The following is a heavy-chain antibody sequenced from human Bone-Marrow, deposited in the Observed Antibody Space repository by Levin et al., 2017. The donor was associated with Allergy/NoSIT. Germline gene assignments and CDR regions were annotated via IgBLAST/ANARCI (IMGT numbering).Heavy chain of an antibody. V-gene: IGHV3-74*01. J-gene: IGHJ4*02. Sequence: GESLKISCAASGFTFSSYWMHWVRQAPGKGLVWVSRINSDGSSTSYADSVKGRFTISRDNAKNTLYLQMNSLRAEDTAVYYCARDSRAAAGTFDYWGQGTLVTVSS. CDR2: INSDGSST. D-gene: IGHD6-13*01. CDR3: ARDSRAAAGTFDY. CDR1: GFTFSSYW.